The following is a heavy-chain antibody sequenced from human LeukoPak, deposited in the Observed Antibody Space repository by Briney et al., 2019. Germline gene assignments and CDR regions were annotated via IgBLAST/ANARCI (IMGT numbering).Heavy chain of an antibody. Sequence: PSETLSLTCAVSGGSVSSGSYYWSWIRQPPGKGLEWIGYIYYSGSTNYNPSLKSRVTISVDTSKNQFSLKLSSVTAADTAVYYCARVRRTTVTTFSDPLILFDYWGQGTLVTVSS. CDR3: ARVRRTTVTTFSDPLILFDY. CDR2: IYYSGST. D-gene: IGHD4-17*01. CDR1: GGSVSSGSYY. V-gene: IGHV4-61*01. J-gene: IGHJ4*02.